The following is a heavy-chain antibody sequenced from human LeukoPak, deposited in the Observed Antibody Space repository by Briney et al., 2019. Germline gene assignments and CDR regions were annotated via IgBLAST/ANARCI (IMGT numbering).Heavy chain of an antibody. D-gene: IGHD3-3*01. J-gene: IGHJ4*02. CDR3: ARGRSGYYFDY. CDR1: GFNFRYFW. CDR2: INHDGRET. V-gene: IGHV3-7*04. Sequence: PGGSLRLSCLGSGFNFRYFWMSWVRQAPGKGLEWVANINHDGRETYYADSVKGRFTISRDNSKNTLYLQMNSLRAEDTAVYYCARGRSGYYFDYWGQGTLVTVSS.